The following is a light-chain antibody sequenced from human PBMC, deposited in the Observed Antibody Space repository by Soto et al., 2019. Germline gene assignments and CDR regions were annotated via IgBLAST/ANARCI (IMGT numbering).Light chain of an antibody. V-gene: IGLV2-14*01. CDR1: SSDVGTYNY. J-gene: IGLJ1*01. CDR2: EVS. CDR3: TSYTRDTALV. Sequence: QSALTQPASVSGSPGQSITISCTGTSSDVGTYNYVSWYQHHPGKAPKLIIYEVSNRPSGVSNRFSGSKSGSTASLTTSGLQAEDEADYHCTSYTRDTALVFGTGIKVTVL.